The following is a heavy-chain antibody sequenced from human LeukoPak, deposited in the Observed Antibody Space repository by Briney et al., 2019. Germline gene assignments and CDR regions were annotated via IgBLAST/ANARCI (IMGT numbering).Heavy chain of an antibody. CDR3: ARGVGWDSGWSNWFDP. J-gene: IGHJ5*02. D-gene: IGHD6-19*01. CDR1: GGSISSSNW. Sequence: PSETLSLTCAVSGGSISSSNWWSWVRQPPGKGLEWIGEIYHSGSTNYNPSLKSRVTISVDKSKNQFSLKLSSVTAADTAVYYCARGVGWDSGWSNWFDPWGQGTLVTVSS. CDR2: IYHSGST. V-gene: IGHV4-4*02.